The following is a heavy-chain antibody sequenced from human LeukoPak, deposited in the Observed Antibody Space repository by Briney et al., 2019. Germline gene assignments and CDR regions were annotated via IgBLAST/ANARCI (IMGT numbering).Heavy chain of an antibody. CDR3: ARDLPYDSSGYTQAAFDI. CDR2: ISYSGNT. D-gene: IGHD3-22*01. Sequence: SETLSLTCSVSGGSISSSSYYWGWICQPPGKGLEWIGCISYSGNTYYNPSLKSRVTISVDTSKNQFSLKLSSATAADTAVYYCARDLPYDSSGYTQAAFDIWGQGTMVTVSS. J-gene: IGHJ3*02. CDR1: GGSISSSSYY. V-gene: IGHV4-39*07.